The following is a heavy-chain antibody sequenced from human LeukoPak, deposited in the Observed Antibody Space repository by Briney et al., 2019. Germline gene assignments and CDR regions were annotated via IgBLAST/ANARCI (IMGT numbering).Heavy chain of an antibody. Sequence: SETLSLTCTVSGGSISSYYWSWIRQPPGKGLEWVGYIHSGGSTDYNPSLKSRVTISLDTSKNRFSLKLSSVTAADTAMYYCARSYSSSDHYYYYGMDVWGQGTTVTVSS. D-gene: IGHD6-13*01. CDR2: IHSGGST. CDR1: GGSISSYY. J-gene: IGHJ6*02. CDR3: ARSYSSSDHYYYYGMDV. V-gene: IGHV4-4*09.